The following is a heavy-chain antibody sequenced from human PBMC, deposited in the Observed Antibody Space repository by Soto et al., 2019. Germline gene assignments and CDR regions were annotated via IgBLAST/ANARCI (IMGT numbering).Heavy chain of an antibody. D-gene: IGHD1-7*01. CDR2: IYHSGST. J-gene: IGHJ4*02. Sequence: SETLSLTCAVSGYSISSGYYWGWIRQPPGKGLEWIGSIYHSGSTYYNPSLKSRVTISLDKSENQFSLKVTSLTAADTAVYYCASRDPGTSVDYWGQGTLVTVSS. CDR1: GYSISSGYY. CDR3: ASRDPGTSVDY. V-gene: IGHV4-38-2*01.